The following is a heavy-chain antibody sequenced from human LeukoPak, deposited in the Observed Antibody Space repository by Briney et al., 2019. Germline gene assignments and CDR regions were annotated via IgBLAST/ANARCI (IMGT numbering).Heavy chain of an antibody. V-gene: IGHV1-8*01. CDR2: MNPDSGDT. CDR1: GYTFTSYD. J-gene: IGHJ6*03. Sequence: ASVKVSCKASGYTFTSYDINWVRQATGQGLEWMGWMNPDSGDTYYAQNFQGRVIMTRDTSINTAYMELSSLRSEDTGVYYCARGPYYDSRGYTYYYMDVWGKGTTVTISS. CDR3: ARGPYYDSRGYTYYYMDV. D-gene: IGHD3-22*01.